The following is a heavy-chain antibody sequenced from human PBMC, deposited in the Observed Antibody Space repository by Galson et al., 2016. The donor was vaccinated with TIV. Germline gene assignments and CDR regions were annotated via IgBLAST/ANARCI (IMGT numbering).Heavy chain of an antibody. CDR3: ARTQSCGGDCYYFDY. CDR1: GYPVTTYY. D-gene: IGHD2-21*02. Sequence: SVKVSCKASGYPVTTYYMHWVRQGPGQGLEWMGIINPSGGGTTYAQHFQGRLTMTRDTSTSTVYMELSSRRSEDTAVYYCARTQSCGGDCYYFDYWGQGALVTVSS. V-gene: IGHV1-46*01. CDR2: INPSGGGT. J-gene: IGHJ4*02.